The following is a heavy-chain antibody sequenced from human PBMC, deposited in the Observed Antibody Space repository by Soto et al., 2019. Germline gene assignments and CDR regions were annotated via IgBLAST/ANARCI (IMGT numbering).Heavy chain of an antibody. J-gene: IGHJ4*02. CDR1: GFRFSDYA. CDR3: ARGAGHGPPDY. CDR2: IPSDDTNT. V-gene: IGHV3-30-3*01. Sequence: QVQLVDSGGGVVQPGKSLRLSCVASGFRFSDYALHWVRLAPGKGLEGVAVIPSDDTNTYLASVEGRFTISRDNSRNTVYLQMYSLRSEDTAIYYCARGAGHGPPDYWGQGTLVTVSS.